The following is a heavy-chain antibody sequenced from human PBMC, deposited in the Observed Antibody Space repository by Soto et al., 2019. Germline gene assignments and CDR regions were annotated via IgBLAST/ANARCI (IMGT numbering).Heavy chain of an antibody. CDR1: GFTFSNYA. Sequence: GGSLRLSCAASGFTFSNYAMHWVRQAPGKGLEWVAIISFDGSNRFYTDSVKGRFTISRDNSKKTLYLQMNSLRAEDTAVYYCAKDPPYYDFWSGYDDWGQGTLVTVSS. CDR2: ISFDGSNR. CDR3: AKDPPYYDFWSGYDD. D-gene: IGHD3-3*01. J-gene: IGHJ4*02. V-gene: IGHV3-30*18.